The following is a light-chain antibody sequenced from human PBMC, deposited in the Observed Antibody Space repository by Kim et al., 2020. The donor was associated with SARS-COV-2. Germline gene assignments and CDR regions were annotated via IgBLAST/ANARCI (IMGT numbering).Light chain of an antibody. CDR3: QQYNKWPLT. Sequence: GSPGERATLSCRASQSVSSTLAWYQQKPGQAPRLLIYGASSRATGIPARFSGGGSGTEFTLTISSLQSEDFAVYYCQQYNKWPLTFGGGTKVDIK. J-gene: IGKJ4*01. CDR2: GAS. CDR1: QSVSST. V-gene: IGKV3-15*01.